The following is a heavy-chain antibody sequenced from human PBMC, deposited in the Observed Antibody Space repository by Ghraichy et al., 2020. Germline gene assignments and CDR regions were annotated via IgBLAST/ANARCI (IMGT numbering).Heavy chain of an antibody. CDR3: ARQKDCGDFLDY. CDR1: GGSISSYY. Sequence: SETLSLTCTVSGGSISSYYWSWIRQPPGKGLEWIGYIYYSGSTNYNPSLKSRVTISVDTSKNQFSLKLSSVTAADTAVYYCARQKDCGDFLDYWGQGTLVTVSS. CDR2: IYYSGST. J-gene: IGHJ4*02. V-gene: IGHV4-59*01. D-gene: IGHD4-17*01.